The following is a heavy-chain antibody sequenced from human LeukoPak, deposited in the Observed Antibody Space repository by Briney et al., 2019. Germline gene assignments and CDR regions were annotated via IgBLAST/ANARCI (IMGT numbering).Heavy chain of an antibody. V-gene: IGHV3-33*01. CDR3: ARQAGYCSSTSCSPSITIFGVPKWWYFDL. D-gene: IGHD2-2*03. CDR1: GFTFSSFG. Sequence: PGGSLRLSCAASGFTFSSFGMHWVRQAPGKGLEWVAIIWYDGSDKYYADSVKGRFTVSRDNSKNTLHLQVNSLRAEDTAVYYCARQAGYCSSTSCSPSITIFGVPKWWYFDLWGRGTLVTVSS. CDR2: IWYDGSDK. J-gene: IGHJ2*01.